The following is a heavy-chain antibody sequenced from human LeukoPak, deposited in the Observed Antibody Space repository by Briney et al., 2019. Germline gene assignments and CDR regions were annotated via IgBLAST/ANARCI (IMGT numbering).Heavy chain of an antibody. D-gene: IGHD3-22*01. Sequence: PGGSLRLSCAASGFTFSSYSMNWVRQAPGKGLEWVSAISGGGVNTYYADSVTGRFTISRDNSKNMLYLQMNSLRAEDTAVYYCAKTLGYSGYFSPWGQGTLVTVSS. J-gene: IGHJ5*02. CDR3: AKTLGYSGYFSP. CDR2: ISGGGVNT. CDR1: GFTFSSYS. V-gene: IGHV3-23*01.